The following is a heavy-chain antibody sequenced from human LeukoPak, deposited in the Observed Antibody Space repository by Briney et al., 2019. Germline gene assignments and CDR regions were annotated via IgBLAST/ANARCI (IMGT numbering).Heavy chain of an antibody. J-gene: IGHJ4*02. CDR1: GFTFSAYW. Sequence: GGSLRLSCAASGFTFSAYWMSWVRQAPGKGLEWVASMKHDGSEKYYVDSVKGRFTISRDNAKNSLYPQMNSLRAEDTAVYYCASRAIYFDYWGQGTPVTVSS. D-gene: IGHD3-3*01. CDR3: ASRAIYFDY. V-gene: IGHV3-7*01. CDR2: MKHDGSEK.